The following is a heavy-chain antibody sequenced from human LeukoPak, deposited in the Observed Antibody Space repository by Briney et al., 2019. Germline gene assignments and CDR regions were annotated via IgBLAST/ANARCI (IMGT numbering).Heavy chain of an antibody. J-gene: IGHJ4*02. CDR2: ISAYNGNT. D-gene: IGHD3-9*01. CDR1: GYTFTSYG. Sequence: ASVKVSCKASGYTFTSYGISWVRQAPGQGLEWMGWISAYNGNTNYAQKLQGRVTMTTDTSTSTAYMELRSLRSDDTAVYYCAREVPTTSYDILTGYYNPNFDYWGQGTLVTDSS. CDR3: AREVPTTSYDILTGYYNPNFDY. V-gene: IGHV1-18*01.